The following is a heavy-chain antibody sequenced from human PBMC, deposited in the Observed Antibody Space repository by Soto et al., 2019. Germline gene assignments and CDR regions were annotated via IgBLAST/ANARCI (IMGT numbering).Heavy chain of an antibody. D-gene: IGHD2-2*01. V-gene: IGHV3-23*01. CDR1: GFTFSSYA. CDR3: AKAPVPATVNWFDP. J-gene: IGHJ5*02. CDR2: ISGSGGST. Sequence: GGSLRLSCAASGFTFSSYAMSWVRQAPGKGLEWVSAISGSGGSTYYADSVKGRFTISRDDSKNTLYLQMNSLRAEDTAVYYCAKAPVPATVNWFDPWGQGTLVTVSS.